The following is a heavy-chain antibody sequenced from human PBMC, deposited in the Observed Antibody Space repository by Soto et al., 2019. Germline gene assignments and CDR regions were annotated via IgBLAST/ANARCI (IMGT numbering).Heavy chain of an antibody. CDR1: GFTFSTYA. V-gene: IGHV3-30-3*02. D-gene: IGHD2-15*01. J-gene: IGHJ3*02. CDR2: ISYDGSYK. Sequence: QVQLVESGGGVVQPGRSLRLSCAASGFTFSTYAMHWVRQAPGKGLEWXXVISYDGSYKYYADSVKGRFTISRDNSKNTLYLQMNSLRAEDTALYSCAKRHRVXXAXTXXGAFDIWGQGTMVTVSS. CDR3: AKRHRVXXAXTXXGAFDI.